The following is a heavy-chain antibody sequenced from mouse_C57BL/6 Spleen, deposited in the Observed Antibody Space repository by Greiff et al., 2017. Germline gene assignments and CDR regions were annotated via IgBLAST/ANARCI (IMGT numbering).Heavy chain of an antibody. CDR1: GYTFTSYW. CDR2: IDPSDSYT. V-gene: IGHV1-69*01. Sequence: QVQLQQPGAELVMPGASVKLSCKASGYTFTSYWMHWVKQRPGQGLEWIGEIDPSDSYTNYNQKFKGKSTLTVDKSSSTAYMQLSSLTSEDSAVYYCARRTDAYFDYWGQGTTLTVSS. CDR3: ARRTDAYFDY. J-gene: IGHJ2*01.